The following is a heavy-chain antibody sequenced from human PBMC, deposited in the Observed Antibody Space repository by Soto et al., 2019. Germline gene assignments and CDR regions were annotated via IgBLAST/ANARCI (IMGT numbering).Heavy chain of an antibody. D-gene: IGHD2-2*01. CDR2: ITSRSSDI. CDR3: ASEDVVVPAAIRRGYYYGMDV. CDR1: GFTFSSYN. Sequence: NPGGSLRLSCAASGFTFSSYNMNWVRQAPGKGLEWVSSITSRSSDIYYADSVKGRFTISRDNAKNSVYLQMNSLRAEDTAVYYCASEDVVVPAAIRRGYYYGMDVWGQGTTVTVSS. V-gene: IGHV3-21*01. J-gene: IGHJ6*02.